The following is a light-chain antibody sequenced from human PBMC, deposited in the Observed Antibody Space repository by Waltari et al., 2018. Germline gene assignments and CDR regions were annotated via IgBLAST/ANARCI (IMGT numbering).Light chain of an antibody. V-gene: IGLV2-14*03. Sequence: QSALTQPASVSGSPGPSLTISCPGPNSDIGGYHFVPWYQQHPGKAPKLMIYDLNKRPSGVSNRFSASKSGKTASLTISGLQAEDEANYYCSSYTTSSTVVFGGGTKVTVL. CDR2: DLN. CDR1: NSDIGGYHF. J-gene: IGLJ2*01. CDR3: SSYTTSSTVV.